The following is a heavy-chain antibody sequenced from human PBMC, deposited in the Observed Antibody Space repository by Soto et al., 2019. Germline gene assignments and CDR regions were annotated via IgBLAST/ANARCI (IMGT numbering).Heavy chain of an antibody. CDR1: GFTFSSYD. CDR3: ARELTGSHGLFCYDYGIDF. Sequence: GGSLRLSCAASGFTFSSYDMHWVHQATGKGLEWVSAIGTAGDTYYPGSLKGRFTISRENAKNSLYLQMNSLRAADTAVYYCARELTGSHGLFCYDYGIDFWGQGTTVTVSS. CDR2: IGTAGDT. J-gene: IGHJ6*02. V-gene: IGHV3-13*01. D-gene: IGHD1-20*01.